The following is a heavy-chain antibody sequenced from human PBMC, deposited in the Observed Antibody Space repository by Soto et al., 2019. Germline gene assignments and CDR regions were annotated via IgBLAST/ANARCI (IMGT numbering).Heavy chain of an antibody. CDR2: ISYDGSNK. D-gene: IGHD2-15*01. CDR1: GFTFSSYG. CDR3: AKEGGLFDY. Sequence: QVQLVESGGGVVQPGRSLRLSCAASGFTFSSYGMHWVRQAPGKGLEWVAVISYDGSNKYYADSVKGRFTISRDNSKNTLYLPMHSLRAEDTAVYYCAKEGGLFDYWGQGTLVTVSS. V-gene: IGHV3-30*18. J-gene: IGHJ4*02.